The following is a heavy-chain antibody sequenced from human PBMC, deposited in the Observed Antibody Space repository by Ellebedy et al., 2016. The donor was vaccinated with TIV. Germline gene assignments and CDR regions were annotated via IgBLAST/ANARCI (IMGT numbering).Heavy chain of an antibody. CDR3: ARRASGSYYKGDY. J-gene: IGHJ4*02. D-gene: IGHD3-10*01. CDR1: GFTFTSSA. Sequence: ASVKVSCKASGFTFTSSAMQWVRQARGQRLEWIGWIVVGSGNTNYAQKFQGRVTITADKSTSTAYMELSSLRSEDTAVYYCARRASGSYYKGDYWGQGTLVTVSS. CDR2: IVVGSGNT. V-gene: IGHV1-58*02.